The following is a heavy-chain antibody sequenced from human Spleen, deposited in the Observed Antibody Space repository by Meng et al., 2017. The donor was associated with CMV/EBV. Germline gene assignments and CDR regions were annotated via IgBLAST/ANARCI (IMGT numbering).Heavy chain of an antibody. V-gene: IGHV1-69*05. J-gene: IGHJ6*02. CDR3: SRFGYCGYVGYYYGMDV. Sequence: SVKVSCKASGYTFTSDAISWVRKAPGQGLEWMGGISPIFGTANYAQKFQGRVTITTDESTSTAYMELSSLRSEDTAVYYCSRFGYCGYVGYYYGMDVWGQGTTVTVSS. CDR1: GYTFTSDA. CDR2: ISPIFGTA. D-gene: IGHD5-12*01.